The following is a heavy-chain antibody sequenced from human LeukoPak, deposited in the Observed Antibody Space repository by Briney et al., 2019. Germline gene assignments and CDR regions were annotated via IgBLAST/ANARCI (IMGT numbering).Heavy chain of an antibody. D-gene: IGHD3-16*01. CDR3: ARGPPYYYCGMDV. CDR2: INHSGST. Sequence: SETLSLTCTVYGGSFSAYYWSWIRQPPGKGLEWIGEINHSGSTNYYPSLKSRVTISVDTSKNQLSLKLSSVTAADTAVYYCARGPPYYYCGMDVWGQGTTVTVSS. V-gene: IGHV4-34*01. J-gene: IGHJ6*02. CDR1: GGSFSAYY.